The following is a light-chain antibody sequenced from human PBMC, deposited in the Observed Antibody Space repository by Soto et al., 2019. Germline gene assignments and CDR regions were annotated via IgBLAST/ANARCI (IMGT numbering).Light chain of an antibody. Sequence: EIVLTQSPGTLSLSPGERATLSCRASQSVRSSYLAWYQQRPGQAPRLFIYCASSIVTGIPDRFSGSGSGTDDTLTISRLEPEDFAVYHCQQYGNSPWTFGQGTKVDIK. CDR3: QQYGNSPWT. V-gene: IGKV3-20*01. J-gene: IGKJ1*01. CDR1: QSVRSSY. CDR2: CAS.